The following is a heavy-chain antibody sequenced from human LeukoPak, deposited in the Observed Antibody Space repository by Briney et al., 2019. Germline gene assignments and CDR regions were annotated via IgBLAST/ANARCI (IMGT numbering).Heavy chain of an antibody. J-gene: IGHJ4*02. V-gene: IGHV1-8*01. D-gene: IGHD3-10*01. Sequence: ASVKVSCKASGYTFTSYDINWVRQATGQGLEWMGWMNPNSGNTGYAQKFQGRVTMTTDTSTSTAYMELRSLRSDDTAVYYCARLSNYYGSGSYLDYWGQGTLVTVSS. CDR1: GYTFTSYD. CDR3: ARLSNYYGSGSYLDY. CDR2: MNPNSGNT.